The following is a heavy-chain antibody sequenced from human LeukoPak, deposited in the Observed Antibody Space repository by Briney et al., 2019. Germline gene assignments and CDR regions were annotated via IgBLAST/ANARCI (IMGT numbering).Heavy chain of an antibody. D-gene: IGHD6-19*01. Sequence: ASMKVSCKASGYTFTSYYMHWVRQAPGQGLGWMGIINPSGGSTSYAQKFQGRVTMTRDMSTSTVYMELSSLRSEDTAVYYCARAGIAVAGTEYWGQGTLVTVSS. V-gene: IGHV1-46*01. CDR3: ARAGIAVAGTEY. CDR1: GYTFTSYY. J-gene: IGHJ4*02. CDR2: INPSGGST.